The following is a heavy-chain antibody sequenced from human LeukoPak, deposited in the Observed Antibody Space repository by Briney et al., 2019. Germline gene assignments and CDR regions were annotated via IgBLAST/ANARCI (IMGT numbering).Heavy chain of an antibody. CDR1: GFTFSSYA. J-gene: IGHJ4*02. CDR3: AKPGYSSSWSFDY. Sequence: GGSLRLSCAASGFTFSSYAMSWVRQAPGKGLEWVSAISGSGGSTYYADSVKGRFTISRDNSKNMLYLQMNSLRAEDTAVYYCAKPGYSSSWSFDYWGQGTLVTVSS. CDR2: ISGSGGST. D-gene: IGHD6-13*01. V-gene: IGHV3-23*01.